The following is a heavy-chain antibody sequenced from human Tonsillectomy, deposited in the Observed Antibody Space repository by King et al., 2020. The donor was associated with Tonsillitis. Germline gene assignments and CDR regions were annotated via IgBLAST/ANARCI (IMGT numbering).Heavy chain of an antibody. CDR3: TPAGVVVVVAGTPDDY. CDR2: VKSKASGGTT. J-gene: IGHJ4*02. D-gene: IGHD2-15*01. V-gene: IGHV3-15*01. CDR1: GSTFSNAW. Sequence: VQLVESGGGLVKPGGSLRLSCAASGSTFSNAWMSWVRQAPGKGLEWVGRVKSKASGGTTDYAAAVKGRFTISRDDSENTLFLQMNGLKTEDTAVYYCTPAGVVVVVAGTPDDYWGQGTLVTVSS.